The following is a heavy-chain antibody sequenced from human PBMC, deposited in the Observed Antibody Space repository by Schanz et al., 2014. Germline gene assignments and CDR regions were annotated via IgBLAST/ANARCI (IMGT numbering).Heavy chain of an antibody. CDR2: INPNSGGT. D-gene: IGHD5-12*01. CDR1: GYTFTGYS. CDR3: ARGGGPEDVVDI. Sequence: QVQLVQSGADVKKPGASVKVSCKASGYTFTGYSMHWVRQAPGQGLEWMGRINPNSGGTNYAQKCQGRVTMTRDTSISTVYMELTRLTFDDTAIYYCARGGGPEDVVDIWGQGTILTVSS. V-gene: IGHV1-2*06. J-gene: IGHJ3*02.